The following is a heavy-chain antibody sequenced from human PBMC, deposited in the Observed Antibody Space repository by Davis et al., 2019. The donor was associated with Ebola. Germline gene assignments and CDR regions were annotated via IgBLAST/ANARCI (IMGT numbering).Heavy chain of an antibody. CDR1: GGSFSGYY. CDR3: ATRRDFWSGYSHFDY. D-gene: IGHD3-3*01. J-gene: IGHJ4*02. Sequence: SETLSLTCAVYGGSFSGYYWGWIRQPPGKGLEWIGSIYYSGSTYYNPSLKSRVTISVDTSKNQFSLKLSSVTAADTAVYYCATRRDFWSGYSHFDYWGQGTLVTVSS. V-gene: IGHV4-39*01. CDR2: IYYSGST.